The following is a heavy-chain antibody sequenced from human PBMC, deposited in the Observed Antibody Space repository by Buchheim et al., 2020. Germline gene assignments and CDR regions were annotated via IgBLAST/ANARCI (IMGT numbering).Heavy chain of an antibody. CDR2: IYYSGST. D-gene: IGHD3-22*01. V-gene: IGHV4-30-4*01. CDR3: ARGISRYYYDSSCYYPPYYFDY. J-gene: IGHJ4*02. CDR1: GGSISSGDYY. Sequence: QVQLQESGPGLVKPSQTLSLTCTVSGGSISSGDYYWSWIRQPPGKGLEWIGYIYYSGSTYYNPSLKSRVTISVETSKHQFSLKLSSVTAADTAVYYCARGISRYYYDSSCYYPPYYFDYWGQGTL.